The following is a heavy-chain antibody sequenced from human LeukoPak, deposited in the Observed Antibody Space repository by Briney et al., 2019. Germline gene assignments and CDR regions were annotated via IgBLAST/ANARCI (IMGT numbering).Heavy chain of an antibody. CDR2: IDPSGGGT. Sequence: GGSLRLSCAASGFTFSSYAMSWVRHTPGKGLEWVSGIDPSGGGTYYTDSVKGRFTISRDNAKNSLSLQMNSLRAEDTAVYYCARDLKYYDSSGFDYWGQGTLVTVSS. CDR1: GFTFSSYA. CDR3: ARDLKYYDSSGFDY. D-gene: IGHD3-22*01. J-gene: IGHJ4*02. V-gene: IGHV3-23*01.